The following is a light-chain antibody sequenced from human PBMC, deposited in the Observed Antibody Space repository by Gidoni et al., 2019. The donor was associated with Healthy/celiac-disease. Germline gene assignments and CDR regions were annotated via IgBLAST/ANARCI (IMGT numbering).Light chain of an antibody. CDR1: QSISSY. Sequence: DIQMTHSPSSLSASVGDRVTITCRASQSISSYLNWYQQKPGKAPKLLIYAAYSLQSGVPSRFSGSGSGTDFTLTISSMQPEDFATYDCQQSYSTLYTFGQGTKLEIK. CDR3: QQSYSTLYT. CDR2: AAY. J-gene: IGKJ2*01. V-gene: IGKV1-39*01.